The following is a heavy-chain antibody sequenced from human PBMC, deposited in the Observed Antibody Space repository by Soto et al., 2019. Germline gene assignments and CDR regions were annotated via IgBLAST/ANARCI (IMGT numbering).Heavy chain of an antibody. Sequence: QVQLVESGGGVVQPGRSLRLSCAASGFTFRTFGMHWVRQAPGIGLEWVASISNDAKNDYYTDSVRGRFTISRDNSRDALYLEMSSLRVEDTARYYCAKDYDDTGFAHWGQGILVTVSA. V-gene: IGHV3-30*18. CDR2: ISNDAKND. D-gene: IGHD3-3*01. J-gene: IGHJ4*02. CDR3: AKDYDDTGFAH. CDR1: GFTFRTFG.